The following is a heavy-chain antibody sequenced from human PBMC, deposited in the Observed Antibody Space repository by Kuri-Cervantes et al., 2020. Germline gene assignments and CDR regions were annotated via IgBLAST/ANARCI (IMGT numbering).Heavy chain of an antibody. Sequence: ASVNVSCKASGYTFTDYFMHWVRQAPGQGLEWMGWINPISGGTHYAQKCQDRVTMTRDTSISTAYMDLSRLRSDDSAMYYCARAPRAWGASYWGQGTLVTVSS. CDR3: ARAPRAWGASY. D-gene: IGHD3-16*01. CDR1: GYTFTDYF. J-gene: IGHJ4*02. CDR2: INPISGGT. V-gene: IGHV1-2*02.